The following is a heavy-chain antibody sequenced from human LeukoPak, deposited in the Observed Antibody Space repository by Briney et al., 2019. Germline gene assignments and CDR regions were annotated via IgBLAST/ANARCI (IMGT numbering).Heavy chain of an antibody. CDR2: INPNGGRT. D-gene: IGHD3-10*02. V-gene: IGHV3-64*02. Sequence: PGGSLRLSCKASGFTFSNYAMHWVRQAPGKGLEYVSAINPNGGRTYYADSVKGRFTISRDNSKDTLYLQMGSLRADDMAVYYCAELGITMIGGVWGKGTTVTISS. CDR3: AELGITMIGGV. CDR1: GFTFSNYA. J-gene: IGHJ6*04.